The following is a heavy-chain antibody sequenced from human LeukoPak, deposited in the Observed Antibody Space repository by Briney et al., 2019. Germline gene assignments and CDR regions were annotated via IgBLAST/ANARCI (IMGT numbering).Heavy chain of an antibody. D-gene: IGHD1-26*01. J-gene: IGHJ4*02. CDR1: GFTFSNYW. CDR3: TRDTGGSGSYPDY. Sequence: GGSLRLSCEASGFTFSNYWMTWVRQTPGKGLEWVANVKQDGTEKYYWDSVTGRFTISRDNAKKSVYLQMNSLRVEDTGLYYCTRDTGGSGSYPDYWGQGTLVTVSS. CDR2: VKQDGTEK. V-gene: IGHV3-7*01.